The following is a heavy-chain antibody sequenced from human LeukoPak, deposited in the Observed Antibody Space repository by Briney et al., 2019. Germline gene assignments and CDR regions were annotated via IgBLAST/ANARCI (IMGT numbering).Heavy chain of an antibody. CDR1: GFTVSSNY. CDR2: IYSGGST. Sequence: GGSLRLSCAASGFTVSSNYMSWVRQAPGKGLEWVSVIYSGGSTYYAGSVKGRFTISRDNSKNTLYLQMNSLRAEDTAVYYCARDDILTGYDYWGQGTLVTVSS. J-gene: IGHJ4*02. V-gene: IGHV3-53*01. D-gene: IGHD3-9*01. CDR3: ARDDILTGYDY.